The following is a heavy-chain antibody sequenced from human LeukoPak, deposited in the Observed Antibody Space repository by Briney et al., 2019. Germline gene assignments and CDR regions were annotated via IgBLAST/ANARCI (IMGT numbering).Heavy chain of an antibody. CDR3: ARVPYYDSWPQFDY. J-gene: IGHJ4*02. D-gene: IGHD3-22*01. CDR2: INHSGST. V-gene: IGHV4-34*01. CDR1: GGSFSGYY. Sequence: SETLSLTCAVYGGSFSGYYWSWIRQPPGKGLEWIGEINHSGSTNYNLSLKSRVTISVDTSKNQFSLKLSSVTAADTAVYYCARVPYYDSWPQFDYWGQGTLVTVSS.